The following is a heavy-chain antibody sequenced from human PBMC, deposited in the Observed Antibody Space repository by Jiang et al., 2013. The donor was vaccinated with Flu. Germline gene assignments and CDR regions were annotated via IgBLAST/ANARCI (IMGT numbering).Heavy chain of an antibody. Sequence: SGAEVKKTGSSVKVSCKASGGMFSSYPISWLRQAPGQGLEWIGNIIPIAARVTYAQKFQGRVTITADTSATTAYMELISLRPEDTAIYYCARGINIAVGLFDDWGQGTLVAVSA. J-gene: IGHJ4*02. CDR3: ARGINIAVGLFDD. CDR2: IIPIAARV. V-gene: IGHV1-69*04. D-gene: IGHD6-19*01. CDR1: GGMFSSYP.